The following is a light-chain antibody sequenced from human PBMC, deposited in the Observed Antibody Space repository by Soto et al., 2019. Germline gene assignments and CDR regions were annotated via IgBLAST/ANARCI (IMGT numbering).Light chain of an antibody. CDR2: GAS. CDR1: QSVRGSN. Sequence: IVLTQSPATLSLSPGERATLSWMASQSVRGSNLAWYKQKPGQAPRLLSYGASSRATGIPDRFSASGSGTEFTLTISSLEPEDFAVYYCQQYVASPYTFGQGTKVDIK. CDR3: QQYVASPYT. J-gene: IGKJ2*01. V-gene: IGKV3-20*01.